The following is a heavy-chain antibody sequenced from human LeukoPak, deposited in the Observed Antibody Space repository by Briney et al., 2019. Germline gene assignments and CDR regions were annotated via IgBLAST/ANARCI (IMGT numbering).Heavy chain of an antibody. CDR2: ISAYNGNT. CDR1: GYTFTGYY. D-gene: IGHD3-10*01. Sequence: ASVKVSCKASGYTFTGYYMHWVRQAPGQGLEWMGWISAYNGNTNYAQKLQGRVTMTTDTSTSTAYMELRSLRSDDTAVYYCARDHKLRELLWFGELYNWFDPWGQGTLVTVSS. CDR3: ARDHKLRELLWFGELYNWFDP. J-gene: IGHJ5*02. V-gene: IGHV1-18*04.